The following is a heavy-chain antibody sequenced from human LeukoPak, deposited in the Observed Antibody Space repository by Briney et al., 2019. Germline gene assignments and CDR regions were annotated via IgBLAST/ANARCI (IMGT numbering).Heavy chain of an antibody. CDR1: GYTSSSYG. Sequence: GGSLRLSCASSGYTSSSYGMHWGRQAPEKGLERVSAISDSGGSTYYADSVKGRSTISRDNSKNTLYLQMNSLRAEDTAVSDWAKDPPVGGDWGQGTLVTVSS. D-gene: IGHD3-16*01. V-gene: IGHV3-23*01. CDR2: ISDSGGST. CDR3: AKDPPVGGD. J-gene: IGHJ4*02.